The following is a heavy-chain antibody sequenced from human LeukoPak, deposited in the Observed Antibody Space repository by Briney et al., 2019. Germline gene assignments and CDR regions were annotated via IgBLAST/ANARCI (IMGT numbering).Heavy chain of an antibody. CDR2: IKTKTDGGTP. Sequence: PGGSLRLSCVASGFTLSSAWMSWVRQAPGKGLEWVGRIKTKTDGGTPDYAAPVKGRFTISRDDSRNTLYLQMNSPKTEDTAVYYCTTYRVGEQWMIPNYWGQGTLVTVSS. V-gene: IGHV3-15*01. CDR1: GFTLSSAW. D-gene: IGHD6-19*01. J-gene: IGHJ4*02. CDR3: TTYRVGEQWMIPNY.